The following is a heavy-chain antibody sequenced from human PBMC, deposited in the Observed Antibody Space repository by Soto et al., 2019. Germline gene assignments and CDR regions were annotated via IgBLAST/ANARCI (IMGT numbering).Heavy chain of an antibody. V-gene: IGHV3-21*01. CDR3: VRAGPVFDLHYYGMDL. CDR1: GFTFTDSG. D-gene: IGHD3-10*01. Sequence: PGASLRPSCEAPGFTFTDSGTDWVRLALEKGLEWVSSISSIGTYIYYADSVKGRFAISRDNANNVMYLQMDTLRAEDTAVYYCVRAGPVFDLHYYGMDLRGQGT. CDR2: ISSIGTYI. J-gene: IGHJ6*02.